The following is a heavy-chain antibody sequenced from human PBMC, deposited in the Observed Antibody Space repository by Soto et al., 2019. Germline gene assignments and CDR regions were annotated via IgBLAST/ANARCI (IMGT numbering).Heavy chain of an antibody. Sequence: SETLSLTCTVSGGSISSSSYYWGWIRQPPGKGLEWIGSIYYSGSTYCNPSLKSRVAISVDTSKNQFSLKLSSVTASDTAVYYCARERGFRYCSGGSCYFNWFGPWGQGTRVTVSS. D-gene: IGHD2-15*01. CDR3: ARERGFRYCSGGSCYFNWFGP. CDR2: IYYSGST. J-gene: IGHJ5*02. CDR1: GGSISSSSYY. V-gene: IGHV4-39*02.